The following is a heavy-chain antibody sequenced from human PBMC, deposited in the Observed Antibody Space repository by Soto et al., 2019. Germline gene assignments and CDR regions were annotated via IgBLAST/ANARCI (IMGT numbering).Heavy chain of an antibody. Sequence: QEQLLQFGAEVKKPGSSGKLSCRVSGGLFSSYAISWVRQAPGQGFEWMGGIIPVFGTAYYPQKFQDRVTITADESTNTAYMELSSLRYEDTAMYYCARGGGPYVWFNEFWGQGSLVTVSS. CDR3: ARGGGPYVWFNEF. CDR1: GGLFSSYA. V-gene: IGHV1-69*01. D-gene: IGHD2-15*01. CDR2: IIPVFGTA. J-gene: IGHJ4*02.